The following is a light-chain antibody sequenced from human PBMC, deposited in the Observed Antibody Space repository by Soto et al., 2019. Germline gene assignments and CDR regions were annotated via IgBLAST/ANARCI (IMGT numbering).Light chain of an antibody. J-gene: IGKJ2*01. CDR3: QQSYSTPHT. V-gene: IGKV1-39*01. CDR1: QSVIXY. Sequence: DIQMTQSPSSLSASVGDRVTITCRASQSVIXYFHWYQQXXXXAPKLLIYAASNLQTGVPSRFSGSGSGTDFTLTISSLQPEDFATYYCQQSYSTPHTFGQGTRLEIK. CDR2: AAS.